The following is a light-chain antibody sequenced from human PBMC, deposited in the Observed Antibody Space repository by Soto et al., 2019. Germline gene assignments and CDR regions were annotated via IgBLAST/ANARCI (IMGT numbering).Light chain of an antibody. V-gene: IGKV3-11*01. CDR3: HQYDNAPQT. Sequence: EIVLTQSPATLSLSPGERATLSCRASQSVSNYLAWYQQKPGQAPRLLIYGASNRATGIPARFSGSGSGTDFTLTISSLEPEDFAVYYCHQYDNAPQTYGQGTKVDIK. CDR1: QSVSNY. CDR2: GAS. J-gene: IGKJ2*01.